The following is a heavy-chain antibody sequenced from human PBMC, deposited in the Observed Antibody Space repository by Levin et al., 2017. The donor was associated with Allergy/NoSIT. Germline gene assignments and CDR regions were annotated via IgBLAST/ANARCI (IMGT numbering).Heavy chain of an antibody. D-gene: IGHD3-22*01. V-gene: IGHV3-30-3*01. J-gene: IGHJ4*02. CDR3: ARDYDSSGPTLVGY. Sequence: GGSLRLSCAASGFTFSSYAMHWVRQAPGKGLEWVAVISYDGSNKYYADSVKGRFTISRDNSKNTLYLQMNSLRAEDTAVYYCARDYDSSGPTLVGYWGQGTLVTVSS. CDR1: GFTFSSYA. CDR2: ISYDGSNK.